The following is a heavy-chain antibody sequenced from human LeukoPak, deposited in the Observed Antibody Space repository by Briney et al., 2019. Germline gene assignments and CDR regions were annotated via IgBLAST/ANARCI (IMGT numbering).Heavy chain of an antibody. V-gene: IGHV3-30*18. CDR2: ISYDGSNK. Sequence: PGRSLRLSCAASGFTFSSYGMHWVRQAPGKELEWVAVISYDGSNKYYADSVKGRFTISRDNSKNTLYLQMNSLRAEDTAVYYCAKGSSSWYNWFDPWGQGTLVTVSS. J-gene: IGHJ5*02. CDR1: GFTFSSYG. CDR3: AKGSSSWYNWFDP. D-gene: IGHD6-13*01.